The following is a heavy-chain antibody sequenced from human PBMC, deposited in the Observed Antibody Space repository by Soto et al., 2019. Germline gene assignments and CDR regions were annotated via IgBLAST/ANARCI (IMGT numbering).Heavy chain of an antibody. J-gene: IGHJ4*02. D-gene: IGHD3-16*01. CDR2: ISYSGST. V-gene: IGHV4-59*11. CDR3: ARADPDASVGY. Sequence: KPSETLSLTCTVSGGSMSGHYWTWLRQPPGKGLEWIGYISYSGSTYYNPSLKSRVTISADTSRNQFSLKLSSVIAADTAVYYCARADPDASVGYWGQGTLVTVSS. CDR1: GGSMSGHY.